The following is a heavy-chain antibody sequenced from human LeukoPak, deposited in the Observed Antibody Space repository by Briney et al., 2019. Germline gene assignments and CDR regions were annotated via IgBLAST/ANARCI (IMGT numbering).Heavy chain of an antibody. CDR3: ARSIAAAGTGYYYYGMDV. CDR1: GFTFSSYS. J-gene: IGHJ6*02. V-gene: IGHV3-21*01. D-gene: IGHD6-13*01. CDR2: ISSSSSYI. Sequence: GGSLRLSCAASGFTFSSYSMNWVRQAPGKGLEWVSSISSSSSYIYYADSVKGRFTISRDNAKNSLYLQMNSLGAEDTAVYYCARSIAAAGTGYYYYGMDVWGQGTTVTVSS.